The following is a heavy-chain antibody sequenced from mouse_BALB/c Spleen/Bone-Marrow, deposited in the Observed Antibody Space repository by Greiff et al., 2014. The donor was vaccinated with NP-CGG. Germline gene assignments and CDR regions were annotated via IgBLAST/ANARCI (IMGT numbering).Heavy chain of an antibody. CDR2: ISGGTSTI. CDR1: GFTFRSFG. V-gene: IGHV5-17*02. J-gene: IGHJ2*01. Sequence: EVKLVESGGGLVQPGGSRKLSCAASGFTFRSFGMHWARQAPEQGLEWVAYISGGTSTIYYADTVKGRFTISRGNPNNTLFLQMTSLRSEDTAMYYCVRGGYYVPSYFDSWGQGTTLTVSS. CDR3: VRGGYYVPSYFDS. D-gene: IGHD2-3*01.